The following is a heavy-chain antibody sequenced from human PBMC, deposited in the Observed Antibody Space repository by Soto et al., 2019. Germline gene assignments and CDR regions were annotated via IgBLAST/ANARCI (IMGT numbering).Heavy chain of an antibody. D-gene: IGHD6-19*01. J-gene: IGHJ6*02. Sequence: QVQLVESGGGVVQPGRSLRLSCAVSGFTFSSYGMHWVRQAPGKGLEWVAVISYDGSNKYYADSVKGRFTISRDNSKNTLYLQMNSLRAEDTAVYYCAKDWQRLVHYYGLDVWGQGTTVTVSS. CDR2: ISYDGSNK. CDR3: AKDWQRLVHYYGLDV. V-gene: IGHV3-30*18. CDR1: GFTFSSYG.